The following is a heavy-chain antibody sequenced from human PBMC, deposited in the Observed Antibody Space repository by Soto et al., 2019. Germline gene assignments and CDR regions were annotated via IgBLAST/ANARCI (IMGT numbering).Heavy chain of an antibody. Sequence: GGSLRLSCGASRVTFSGYSMKWVRHAPGRGLEWIAWISRARKTRPYANSLKVRFSISRDNAKKSQYLQMNSLRDEDTAVYFCAREDILGARSFDYWGQGTLVTVSS. CDR2: ISRARKTR. J-gene: IGHJ4*02. V-gene: IGHV3-48*02. D-gene: IGHD1-26*01. CDR1: RVTFSGYS. CDR3: AREDILGARSFDY.